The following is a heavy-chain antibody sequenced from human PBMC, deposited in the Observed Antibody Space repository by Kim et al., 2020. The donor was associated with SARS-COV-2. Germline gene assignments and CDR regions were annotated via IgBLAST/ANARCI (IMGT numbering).Heavy chain of an antibody. D-gene: IGHD6-13*01. Sequence: SETLSLTCTVSGGSISSGGYYWSWIRQHPGKGLEWIGYIYYSGSTYYNPSLKSRVTISVDTSKNQFSLKLSSVTAADTAVYYCAREEQQLLSFDYWGQGTLVTVSS. J-gene: IGHJ4*02. CDR1: GGSISSGGYY. V-gene: IGHV4-31*03. CDR2: IYYSGST. CDR3: AREEQQLLSFDY.